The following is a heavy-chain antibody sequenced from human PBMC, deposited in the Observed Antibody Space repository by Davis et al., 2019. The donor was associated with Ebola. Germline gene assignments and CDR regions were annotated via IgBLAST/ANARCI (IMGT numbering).Heavy chain of an antibody. Sequence: HSQTLSLTCAISVDPVSGHSGAWYWITQSPSRGLEWPCSTYYNSKWYNDYAVSVKSRITINPDTSRNHFSLQLNSVTPEDTAVYYCVRGWLRGPFDYWGQGTLVTVSS. V-gene: IGHV6-1*01. CDR3: VRGWLRGPFDY. J-gene: IGHJ4*02. D-gene: IGHD5-12*01. CDR1: VDPVSGHSGA. CDR2: TYYNSKWYN.